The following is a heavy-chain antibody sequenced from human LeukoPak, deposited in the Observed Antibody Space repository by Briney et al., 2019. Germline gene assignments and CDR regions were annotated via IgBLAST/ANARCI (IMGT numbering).Heavy chain of an antibody. V-gene: IGHV3-23*01. CDR2: LSGSGGST. D-gene: IGHD1-26*01. Sequence: PGGSLRLSCAASGFTFSSYGMSWVRQAPGKGLEWVSALSGSGGSTNYADSVKGRFTISRDNSKNTLYLQMNSLRAEDTAVYYCAKRQYSGSYYYYYYMDVWGKGTTVTISS. CDR1: GFTFSSYG. J-gene: IGHJ6*03. CDR3: AKRQYSGSYYYYYYMDV.